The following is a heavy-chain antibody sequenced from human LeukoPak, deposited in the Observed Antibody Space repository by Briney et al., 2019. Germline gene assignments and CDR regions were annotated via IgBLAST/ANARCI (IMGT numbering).Heavy chain of an antibody. D-gene: IGHD3-10*01. Sequence: EASVKVSCKASGYTFTAYYMHWVRQAPGQGLEWMGWINPNSGGTNYAQRFQGRVTMTRDTSISTAYMELSRLRSDDTAVYYCARDLRNPHNYITMVRGVIGYWGQGTLVTVSS. J-gene: IGHJ4*02. CDR3: ARDLRNPHNYITMVRGVIGY. V-gene: IGHV1-2*02. CDR1: GYTFTAYY. CDR2: INPNSGGT.